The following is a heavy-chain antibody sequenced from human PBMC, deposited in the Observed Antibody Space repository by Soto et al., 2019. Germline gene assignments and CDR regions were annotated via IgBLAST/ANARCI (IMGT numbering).Heavy chain of an antibody. CDR3: ARGVYCSSTTCYWGMDV. D-gene: IGHD2-2*01. CDR1: GGPFSGYY. J-gene: IGHJ6*02. Sequence: QVQLQQWGAGLLKPSETLSLTCAVYGGPFSGYYWSWIRQPPGKGLEWIGEINHSGSTNYNPSLKRRVTISVDTSKNQCSLKLSSVTAADTAVYYCARGVYCSSTTCYWGMDVWGQGTTVTVSS. V-gene: IGHV4-34*01. CDR2: INHSGST.